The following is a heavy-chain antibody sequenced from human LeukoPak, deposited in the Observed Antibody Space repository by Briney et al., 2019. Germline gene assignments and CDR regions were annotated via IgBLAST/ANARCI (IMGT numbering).Heavy chain of an antibody. CDR2: TYYRSKWFS. CDR1: GDSVSSNSAT. CDR3: IRQGNDKVV. J-gene: IGHJ6*02. V-gene: IGHV6-1*01. Sequence: SQTLSLTCAISGDSVSSNSATWNCIRQSPSRGLEWLGRTYYRSKWFSDYAVSVKSRVTINPDTSKNQFSLQLNSVTPEDTAVYYCIRQGNDKVVWGQGTTVTVSS.